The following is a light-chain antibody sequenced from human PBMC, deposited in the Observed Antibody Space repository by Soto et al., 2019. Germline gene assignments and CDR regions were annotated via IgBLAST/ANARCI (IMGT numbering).Light chain of an antibody. J-gene: IGKJ2*01. CDR3: QQYKAYPYT. CDR1: QDISNY. Sequence: DIQMTQSPSSLSASVGDRVTITCQASQDISNYLNWYQQKPGKAPKLLIYDASNLETGVPSRFSGSGSGTDFTFTISSLQPEDIATYYCQQYKAYPYTFGQGTKLEMK. V-gene: IGKV1-33*01. CDR2: DAS.